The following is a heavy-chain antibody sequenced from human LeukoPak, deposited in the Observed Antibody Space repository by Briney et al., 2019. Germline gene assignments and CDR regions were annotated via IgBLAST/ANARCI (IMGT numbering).Heavy chain of an antibody. D-gene: IGHD6-13*01. J-gene: IGHJ4*02. CDR2: ISGSGGST. CDR3: AILPGYSSSWYEVDY. CDR1: GFTFSSYA. Sequence: GGSLRLSCAASGFTFSSYAMSWVRQAPGKGLEWVSGISGSGGSTYYADSVKGRFTISRDNFKNTLYLQMNSPRAEDTAVYYCAILPGYSSSWYEVDYWGQGTLVTVSS. V-gene: IGHV3-23*01.